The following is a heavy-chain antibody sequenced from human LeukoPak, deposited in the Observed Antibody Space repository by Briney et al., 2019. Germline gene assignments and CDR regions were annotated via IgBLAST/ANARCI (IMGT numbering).Heavy chain of an antibody. CDR2: ISGSGGST. D-gene: IGHD2-15*01. J-gene: IGHJ4*02. V-gene: IGHV3-23*01. CDR1: EFTFSSYW. Sequence: GGSLRLSCAASEFTFSSYWMSWVRQAPGKGLEWVSAISGSGGSTYYADSVKGRFTISRDNSKNTLYLQMNSLRAEDTAIYYCAKDELLGNFDYWGQGTLVTVSS. CDR3: AKDELLGNFDY.